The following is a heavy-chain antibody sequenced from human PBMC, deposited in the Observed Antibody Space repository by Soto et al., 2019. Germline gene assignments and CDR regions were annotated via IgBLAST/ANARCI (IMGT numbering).Heavy chain of an antibody. CDR1: GYTLTSYD. J-gene: IGHJ5*02. CDR3: ARAPYYDILTGYYRDNWFDP. D-gene: IGHD3-9*01. CDR2: MNPNSGNT. Sequence: ASVKVSCKASGYTLTSYDINWVRQATGQGLEWMGWMNPNSGNTGYAQKFQGRVTMTRNTSISTAYMGLSSLRSEDTAVYYCARAPYYDILTGYYRDNWFDPWGQGTLVTVSS. V-gene: IGHV1-8*01.